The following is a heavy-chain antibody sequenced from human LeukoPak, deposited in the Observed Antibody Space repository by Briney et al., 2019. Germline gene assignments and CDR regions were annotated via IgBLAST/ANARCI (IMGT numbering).Heavy chain of an antibody. V-gene: IGHV3-21*01. CDR1: GFTFSSYS. CDR3: AGGRGYSYGHYYYMDV. CDR2: ISDSSNYI. D-gene: IGHD5-18*01. Sequence: GGSLRLSCAASGFTFSSYSMNWVRQAPGKGLKWVSSISDSSNYIYYADSVKGRFTISRDNAKNSLYLQMNSLRAEDTAVYYCAGGRGYSYGHYYYMDVWGKGTTVTVSS. J-gene: IGHJ6*03.